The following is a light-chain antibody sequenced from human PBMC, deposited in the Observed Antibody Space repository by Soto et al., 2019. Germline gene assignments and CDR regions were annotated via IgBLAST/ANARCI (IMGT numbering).Light chain of an antibody. CDR1: SSDVGGYTY. Sequence: QSALTQPRSVSGSPGHSVAISCTGTSSDVGGYTYVAWYRQYPGKAPKLMLYDVSKQPSGVPDRFSGSKSGNTASLTISGLQAEDEADYYCCSYAGRYIVVFGGGTKLTVL. V-gene: IGLV2-11*01. CDR2: DVS. CDR3: CSYAGRYIVV. J-gene: IGLJ2*01.